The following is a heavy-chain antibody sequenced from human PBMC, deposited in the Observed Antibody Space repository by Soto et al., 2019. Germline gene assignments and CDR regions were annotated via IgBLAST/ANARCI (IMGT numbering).Heavy chain of an antibody. J-gene: IGHJ3*01. D-gene: IGHD6-19*01. CDR2: IVPLPGTT. V-gene: IGHV1-69*01. CDR1: GGTFTKYA. Sequence: QVQLVQSGAAVRKPGSSVKVSCKASGGTFTKYAITWVRQAPRQGLEWMGGIVPLPGTTTYAQKFRGRVTISADESTSTACLELSSLRSEDTAVFYCASGVGGLGGSSGWPDYAFDVWGQGTMVIVSS. CDR3: ASGVGGLGGSSGWPDYAFDV.